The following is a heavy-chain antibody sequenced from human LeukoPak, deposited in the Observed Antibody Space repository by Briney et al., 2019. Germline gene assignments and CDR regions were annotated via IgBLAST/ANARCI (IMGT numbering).Heavy chain of an antibody. J-gene: IGHJ4*02. CDR1: GGSISSHY. CDR3: ARAKPGSPPDY. Sequence: SETLSLTCTVSGGSISSHYWSWIRQPPGKGLEWIGYIYYTGSTNYSPSLKSRVTISVDTTKNQFSLKLSSVTAADTAVYYCARAKPGSPPDYWGQGTLVTVSS. CDR2: IYYTGST. V-gene: IGHV4-59*11. D-gene: IGHD3-10*01.